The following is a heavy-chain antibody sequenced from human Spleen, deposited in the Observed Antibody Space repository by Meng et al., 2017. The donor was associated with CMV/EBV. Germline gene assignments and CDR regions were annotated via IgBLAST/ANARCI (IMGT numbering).Heavy chain of an antibody. V-gene: IGHV3-30-3*01. CDR3: ARDRLRFNYYYYDMDV. CDR2: ISYDGNKE. Sequence: FTLSRTVTRWVRQAPGKGLDWVALISYDGNKEYYADSVKGRFTISRDNSKNTLYLQMNSLRAEDTAVYYCARDRLRFNYYYYDMDVWGQGTTVTVSS. CDR1: FTLSRTV. D-gene: IGHD3-3*01. J-gene: IGHJ6*02.